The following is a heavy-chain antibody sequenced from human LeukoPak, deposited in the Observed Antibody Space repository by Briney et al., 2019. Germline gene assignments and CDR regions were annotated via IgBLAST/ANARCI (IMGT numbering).Heavy chain of an antibody. CDR3: ARDLGGGWTTFDF. V-gene: IGHV3-11*01. CDR1: GFTFGDYY. J-gene: IGHJ5*01. CDR2: ISSRGTAV. D-gene: IGHD3-16*01. Sequence: GGSLRLSCAASGFTFGDYYMTWIRQAPGKGLEWLSYISSRGTAVYYADSVRGRFTVSRDNARDSLYLQMSSLRVDDTAVYYCARDLGGGWTTFDFWGQGILVTVSS.